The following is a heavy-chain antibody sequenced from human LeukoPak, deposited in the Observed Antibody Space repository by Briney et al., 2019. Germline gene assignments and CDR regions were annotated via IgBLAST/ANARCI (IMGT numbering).Heavy chain of an antibody. Sequence: GGSLRLSCSASGFTFSTNAMHWVRQAPGKGLEYVSGVGSNGGSTSYADSVKGRFTISRDNSKNTLYLQMSSLRVEDTAVYYCVKGGFYTRDAFDIWGQGTMVTVSS. V-gene: IGHV3-64D*06. CDR2: VGSNGGST. CDR3: VKGGFYTRDAFDI. CDR1: GFTFSTNA. J-gene: IGHJ3*02. D-gene: IGHD2-8*01.